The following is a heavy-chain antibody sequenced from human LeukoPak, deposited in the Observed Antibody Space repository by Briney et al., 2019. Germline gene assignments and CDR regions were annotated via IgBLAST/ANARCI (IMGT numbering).Heavy chain of an antibody. CDR3: ASSSPYCGGDCSQFDY. V-gene: IGHV4-39*07. CDR2: IYYSGST. CDR1: GGSISSSSYY. J-gene: IGHJ4*02. D-gene: IGHD2-21*02. Sequence: SETLSLTCTASGGSISSSSYYWGWIRQPPGKGLEWIGSIYYSGSTYCNPSLKSRVTISVDTSKNQFSLKLSSVTAADTAVYYCASSSPYCGGDCSQFDYWGQGTLVTVSS.